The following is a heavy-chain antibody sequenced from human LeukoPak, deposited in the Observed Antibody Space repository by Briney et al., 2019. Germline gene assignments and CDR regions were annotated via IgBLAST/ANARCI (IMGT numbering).Heavy chain of an antibody. Sequence: TGGSLRLSCAASGFTFSSYAMSWVRQAPGKGLEWVSGISDSADSTYYADSVKGRFTISRDNSKNTLYLQMNSLRPEDTAMYYCANAVCTTSSCSGFYGMDVWGQGTTVAVSS. CDR3: ANAVCTTSSCSGFYGMDV. V-gene: IGHV3-23*01. J-gene: IGHJ6*02. D-gene: IGHD2-2*01. CDR2: ISDSADST. CDR1: GFTFSSYA.